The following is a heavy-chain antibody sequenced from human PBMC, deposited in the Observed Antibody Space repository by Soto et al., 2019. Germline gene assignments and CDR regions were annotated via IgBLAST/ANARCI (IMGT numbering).Heavy chain of an antibody. J-gene: IGHJ4*02. Sequence: QVQLVQSGAELKKPGASVKVSCKASGYTFSNYDMNWVRQATGQGPEWIGWVNPNNGDTGYAQKFQGRVTLTTDISTTTAYMALTSLRSEDTAIYYCAKVSRKGSAIDFDYCGQGTLITVSS. CDR1: GYTFSNYD. V-gene: IGHV1-8*01. CDR2: VNPNNGDT. D-gene: IGHD3-10*01. CDR3: AKVSRKGSAIDFDY.